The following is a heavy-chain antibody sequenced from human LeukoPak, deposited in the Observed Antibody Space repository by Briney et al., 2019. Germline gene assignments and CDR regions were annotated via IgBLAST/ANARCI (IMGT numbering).Heavy chain of an antibody. D-gene: IGHD4-17*01. V-gene: IGHV3-21*01. CDR1: GFTFSSYS. J-gene: IGHJ3*02. Sequence: PGGSLRLSCVASGFTFSSYSMNWVRQAPGKGLEWVSSISSSSSYIYYADSVKGRFTISRDNAKNSLYLQMNSLRAEDTAVYYCARGLYGALSFDIWGQGTMVTVSS. CDR3: ARGLYGALSFDI. CDR2: ISSSSSYI.